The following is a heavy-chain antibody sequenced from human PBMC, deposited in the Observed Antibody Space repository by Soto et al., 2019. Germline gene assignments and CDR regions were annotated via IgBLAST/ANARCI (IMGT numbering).Heavy chain of an antibody. CDR2: IYADEGRT. V-gene: IGHV3-23*01. Sequence: EVQLLESGGALVQPGGSLRLSCAASGLTFTSYAMKWVRQAPGKGPEWVSVIYADEGRTHYADSVKGRFTVSVDNSKNTLYLQMNILRADDTAMYYCATYQQRGPDEYWGQGTLVTVSS. J-gene: IGHJ4*02. CDR3: ATYQQRGPDEY. D-gene: IGHD2-2*01. CDR1: GLTFTSYA.